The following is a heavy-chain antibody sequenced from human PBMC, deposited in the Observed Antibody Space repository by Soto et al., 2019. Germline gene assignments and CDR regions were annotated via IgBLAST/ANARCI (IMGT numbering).Heavy chain of an antibody. CDR1: GGTFSSYA. CDR2: IIPIFGTA. CDR3: ARESEDLTSNFDY. J-gene: IGHJ4*02. Sequence: GASVKVSCKASGGTFSSYAISWVRQAPGQGLEWMGGIIPIFGTANYAQKFQGRVTITADKSTSTAYMELSSLRSEDTAVYYCARESEDLTSNFDYWGRGTLVTVSS. V-gene: IGHV1-69*06.